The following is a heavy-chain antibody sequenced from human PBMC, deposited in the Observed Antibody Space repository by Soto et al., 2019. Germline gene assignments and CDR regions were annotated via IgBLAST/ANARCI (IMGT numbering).Heavy chain of an antibody. J-gene: IGHJ4*02. V-gene: IGHV1-18*01. CDR1: CYTFSNYG. Sequence: QVQLVQSGAEVKEPGASVKVSCRASCYTFSNYGITWVRQAPGQGLEWMGWISGYNVNTHYAQKFQDRVIMTTDTSTSTAYTELRSLRSDDTAVYFCARERRWEPLPYWGQGTLVIVSS. CDR3: ARERRWEPLPY. D-gene: IGHD1-26*01. CDR2: ISGYNVNT.